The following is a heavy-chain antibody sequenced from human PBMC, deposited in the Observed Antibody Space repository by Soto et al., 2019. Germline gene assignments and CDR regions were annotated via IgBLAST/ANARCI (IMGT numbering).Heavy chain of an antibody. CDR3: ARDIGGYSRSYWYYFDY. CDR1: GESFSGYY. Sequence: SETLSLTCAVYGESFSGYYCSWIRQHPGKGLEWIGEINHSGGTNYNPSLKSRVTISVDTSKNQFSLKLSSVTAADTAVYYCARDIGGYSRSYWYYFDYWGQGTLVTGSS. CDR2: INHSGGT. D-gene: IGHD1-26*01. J-gene: IGHJ4*02. V-gene: IGHV4-34*01.